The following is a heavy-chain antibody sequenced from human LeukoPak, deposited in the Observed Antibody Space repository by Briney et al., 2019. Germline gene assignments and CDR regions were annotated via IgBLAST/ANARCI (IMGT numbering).Heavy chain of an antibody. J-gene: IGHJ6*03. Sequence: GGSLRLSCAASGFTFSSYAMHWVRQAPGKGLEWVAVISYDGSNKYYADSVKGRFTTSRDNSKNTLYLQMNRLRDEDTDVYYCARGKRITIRYYYYMDVWGKGTTVTVSS. D-gene: IGHD3-3*01. CDR1: GFTFSSYA. CDR3: ARGKRITIRYYYYMDV. CDR2: ISYDGSNK. V-gene: IGHV3-30*04.